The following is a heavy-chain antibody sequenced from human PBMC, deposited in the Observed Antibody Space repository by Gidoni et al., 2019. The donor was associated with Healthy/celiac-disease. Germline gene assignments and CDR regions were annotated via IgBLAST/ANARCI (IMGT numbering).Heavy chain of an antibody. CDR1: GGSISSYY. V-gene: IGHV4-4*07. CDR2: IYTSGST. Sequence: QVQLQESGPGLVKPSETRSLTCTVSGGSISSYYWSWIPQPAGKGLEWIGRIYTSGSTNYNPSLKSRVTMSVDTSKNQFSLKLSSVTAADTAVYYCAVGGVFGEPFDYWGQGTLVTVSS. D-gene: IGHD3-3*01. CDR3: AVGGVFGEPFDY. J-gene: IGHJ4*02.